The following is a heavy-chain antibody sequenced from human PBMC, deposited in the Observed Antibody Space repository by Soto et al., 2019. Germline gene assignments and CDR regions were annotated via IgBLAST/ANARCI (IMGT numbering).Heavy chain of an antibody. D-gene: IGHD6-13*01. CDR3: ARGAAAGIFAYQV. V-gene: IGHV4-34*01. CDR1: GGSICGYY. J-gene: IGHJ4*02. CDR2: INHSGST. Sequence: SHTCAVGGGSICGYYWSRIRQPPGKGLEWIGEINHSGSTNYNPSLKSRVTISVDTSKNQFSLKLSSVTAADTAVYYCARGAAAGIFAYQVWGQRTLVTVSS.